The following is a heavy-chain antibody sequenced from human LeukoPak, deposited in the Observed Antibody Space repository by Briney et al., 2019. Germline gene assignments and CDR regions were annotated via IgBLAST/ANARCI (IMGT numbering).Heavy chain of an antibody. CDR3: ARDLSGYYYYGMDV. V-gene: IGHV3-33*01. J-gene: IGHJ6*02. CDR2: IWYDGSNK. CDR1: GFTFSSYG. D-gene: IGHD1-26*01. Sequence: QPGRSLRLSCAASGFTFSSYGMRWVRQAPGKGLEWVAVIWYDGSNKYYADSVKGRFTISRDNSKNTLYLQMNSLRAEDTAVYYCARDLSGYYYYGMDVWGQGTTVTVSS.